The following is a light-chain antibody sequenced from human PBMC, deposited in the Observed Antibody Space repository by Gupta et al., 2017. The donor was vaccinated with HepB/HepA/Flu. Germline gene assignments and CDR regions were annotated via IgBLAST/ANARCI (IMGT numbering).Light chain of an antibody. CDR2: GAS. CDR1: QSVSSN. J-gene: IGKJ4*01. Sequence: TLSVSPGERVTFDCRASQSVSSNLAWYQQKPGQAPRLLMYGASTRATGIPARFSGSGSGTEFTLTISSLQSEDFAVYYCQQDNIWPLTFGGGTKVEIK. V-gene: IGKV3-15*01. CDR3: QQDNIWPLT.